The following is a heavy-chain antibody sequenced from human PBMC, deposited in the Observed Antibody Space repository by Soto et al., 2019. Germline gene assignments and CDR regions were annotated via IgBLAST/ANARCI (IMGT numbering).Heavy chain of an antibody. D-gene: IGHD2-8*01. CDR2: IESSGNT. J-gene: IGHJ2*01. V-gene: IGHV4-39*01. Sequence: QLQLQESGPGLVKPSETLSLTCSVSRGSMRSGDAYWGWIRQPPGMGLEWIGSIESSGNTYYNPSLPSRVTISVDTSKSQFSLNVNSVTAANTAVYYCAKCACTNWYFDFWGRGSLVIVSS. CDR3: AKCACTNWYFDF. CDR1: RGSMRSGDAY.